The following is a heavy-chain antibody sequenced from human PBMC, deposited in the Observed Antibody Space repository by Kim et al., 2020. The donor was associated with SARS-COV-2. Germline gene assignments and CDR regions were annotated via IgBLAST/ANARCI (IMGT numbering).Heavy chain of an antibody. CDR2: INFDGSDK. V-gene: IGHV3-7*03. D-gene: IGHD3-10*01. Sequence: GGSLRLSCTASGFAFKHYWMSWVRQAPGKGLEWVANINFDGSDKYYVGSVKGRFTISRDNAKNSLFLQMNSLRVEDTAMYYCARDRGTQSDYWGQGTLVTVSS. J-gene: IGHJ4*02. CDR3: ARDRGTQSDY. CDR1: GFAFKHYW.